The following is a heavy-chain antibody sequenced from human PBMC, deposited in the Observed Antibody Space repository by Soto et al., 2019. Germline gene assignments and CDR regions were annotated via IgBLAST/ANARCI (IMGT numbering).Heavy chain of an antibody. CDR2: IIPIFGTA. CDR3: ARTDQNAKAPYGGPRV. Sequence: QVQLVQSGAEVKKPGSSVKVSCKASGGTFSSYSISWVLQAPGQGLEWMGGIIPIFGTANYAQKFQGRVTITADESTSTAYMELSSLRSEDTAVYYCARTDQNAKAPYGGPRVWGQGTLVTVSS. J-gene: IGHJ4*02. D-gene: IGHD4-17*01. V-gene: IGHV1-69*01. CDR1: GGTFSSYS.